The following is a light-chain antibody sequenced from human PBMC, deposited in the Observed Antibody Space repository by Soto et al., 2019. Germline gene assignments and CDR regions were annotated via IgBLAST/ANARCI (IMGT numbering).Light chain of an antibody. CDR3: QQYSTYSGT. Sequence: DIQMTQSPSTLSASVGDRVTITCRASQTITTWLAWYQQKPGKAPELLIYDASHLQSGVPPRFSGSGFGTEFSLTISGLQPDDSATYYCQQYSTYSGTFGQGTKVDIK. CDR1: QTITTW. V-gene: IGKV1-5*01. CDR2: DAS. J-gene: IGKJ1*01.